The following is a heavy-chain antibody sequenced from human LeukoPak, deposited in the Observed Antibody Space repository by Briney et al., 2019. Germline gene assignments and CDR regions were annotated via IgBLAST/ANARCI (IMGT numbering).Heavy chain of an antibody. J-gene: IGHJ5*02. Sequence: ASVKVSCKASGGTFSSYAISWVRQAPGQGLEWMGGIIPIFGTANYAQKFQGRVTITTDESTSTAYMELSSLRSEDTAVYYCAREFGRRSEGRVWFDPWGQGTLVTVSS. CDR3: AREFGRRSEGRVWFDP. D-gene: IGHD3-10*01. V-gene: IGHV1-69*05. CDR1: GGTFSSYA. CDR2: IIPIFGTA.